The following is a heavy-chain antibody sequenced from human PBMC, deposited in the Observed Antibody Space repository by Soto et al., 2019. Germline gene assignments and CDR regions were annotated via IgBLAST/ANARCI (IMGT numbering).Heavy chain of an antibody. J-gene: IGHJ3*02. CDR1: GYSFTSYW. CDR2: IYPGDSDT. D-gene: IGHD3-3*01. Sequence: PGESLKISCKGSGYSFTSYWIGWVRQMPGKGLEWMGIIYPGDSDTRYSPSFQGQVTISADKSISTAYLQWSSLKASDTAMYYCARRDSLYDFWSGYENRNAFDIWGQGTMVTVSS. CDR3: ARRDSLYDFWSGYENRNAFDI. V-gene: IGHV5-51*01.